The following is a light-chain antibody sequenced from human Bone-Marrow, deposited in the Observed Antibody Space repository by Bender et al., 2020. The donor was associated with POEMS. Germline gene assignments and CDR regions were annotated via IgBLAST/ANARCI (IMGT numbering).Light chain of an antibody. Sequence: QSVLSQPPSASGTPGQRVTISCSGGSSNIGRNSVYWYQQLPGTAPKLIIYSDNQRPSGVPDRFSGSKSGTSASLAISDIQSEDEGDYYCSSWDDSLSGWVFGGGTKLTVL. CDR2: SDN. J-gene: IGLJ3*02. CDR3: SSWDDSLSGWV. V-gene: IGLV1-44*01. CDR1: SSNIGRNS.